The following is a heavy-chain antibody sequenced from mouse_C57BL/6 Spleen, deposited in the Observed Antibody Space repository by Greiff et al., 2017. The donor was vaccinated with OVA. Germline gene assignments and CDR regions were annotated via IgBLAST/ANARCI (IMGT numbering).Heavy chain of an antibody. V-gene: IGHV6-3*01. CDR1: GFTFSNYW. CDR2: IRLKSDNYAT. J-gene: IGHJ1*03. CDR3: TGGALLQRYFDV. D-gene: IGHD1-2*01. Sequence: EVKVVESGGGLVQPGGSMKLSCVASGFTFSNYWMNWVRQSPEKGLEWVAQIRLKSDNYATHYAESVKGRFTISRDDSKSSVYLQMNNLRAEDTGIYYCTGGALLQRYFDVWGTGTTVTVSS.